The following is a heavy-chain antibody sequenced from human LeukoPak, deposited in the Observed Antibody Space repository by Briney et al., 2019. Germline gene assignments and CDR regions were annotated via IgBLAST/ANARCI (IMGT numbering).Heavy chain of an antibody. CDR1: GGTFSGYA. D-gene: IGHD5-12*01. V-gene: IGHV1-69*13. Sequence: VASVKVSCKASGGTFSGYAISWVRQAPGQGLEWMGGIIPIFGTANYAQKFQGRVTITADESTSTAYMELSSLRSEDTAVYYCARALRGYSGYDEGVFDYWGQGTLVAVSS. CDR2: IIPIFGTA. CDR3: ARALRGYSGYDEGVFDY. J-gene: IGHJ4*02.